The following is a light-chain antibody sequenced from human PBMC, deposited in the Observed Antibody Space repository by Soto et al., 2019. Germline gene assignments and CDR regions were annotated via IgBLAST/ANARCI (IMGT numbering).Light chain of an antibody. CDR3: QSFETSLSVGV. V-gene: IGLV2-8*01. CDR1: SSDVGGYNY. CDR2: EVS. J-gene: IGLJ3*02. Sequence: QSVLTQPPSASGSPGQSVTISCAGTSSDVGGYNYVSWYQQYPGKVPKLMIYEVSERPSGVPDRFSGSKSGNTAFLTVSGLQAEDEADYYCQSFETSLSVGVFGGGTQLTVL.